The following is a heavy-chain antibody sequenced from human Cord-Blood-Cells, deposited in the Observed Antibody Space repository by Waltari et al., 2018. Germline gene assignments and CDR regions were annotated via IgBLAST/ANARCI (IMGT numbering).Heavy chain of an antibody. CDR2: IYHSGGT. CDR1: GYSISSGYY. CDR3: ARSGVGFCGGDCYWFDY. J-gene: IGHJ4*02. V-gene: IGHV4-38-2*01. Sequence: QVQLQESGPGLVKPSETLSLTCAVSGYSISSGYYWGWIRQPPGKGLEWIGSIYHSGGTSYNPSLMSRVTISVDTSKNQFSLKLSSVTAADTAVYYCARSGVGFCGGDCYWFDYWGQGTLVTVSS. D-gene: IGHD2-21*01.